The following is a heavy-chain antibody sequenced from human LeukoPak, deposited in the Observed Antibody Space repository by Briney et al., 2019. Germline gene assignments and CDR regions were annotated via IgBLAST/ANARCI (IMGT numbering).Heavy chain of an antibody. CDR1: GFTVSSNY. V-gene: IGHV3-66*02. D-gene: IGHD3-22*01. Sequence: GGSLRLSCAASGFTVSSNYMSWVRQAPGKGLEWVSVIYSGGSTYYADSVKGRFTISRDNSKNTLYLQMNSLRAEDTAVYYCASARQYYYDSSGCDYWGQGTLVTVSS. CDR3: ASARQYYYDSSGCDY. CDR2: IYSGGST. J-gene: IGHJ4*02.